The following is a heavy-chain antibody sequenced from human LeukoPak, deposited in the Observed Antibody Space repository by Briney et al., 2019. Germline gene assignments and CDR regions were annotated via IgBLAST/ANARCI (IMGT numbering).Heavy chain of an antibody. CDR1: GFTFSRSW. CDR3: AKSLDY. V-gene: IGHV3-7*01. Sequence: GGSLRLSCVASGFTFSRSWMDWVRQAPGKGLEWVANIKEDGSQTYYVDSAEGRFTISRDNAKNSLYLQMDSLRVEDTAIYYCAKSLDYWGRGTLVTVSS. J-gene: IGHJ4*02. CDR2: IKEDGSQT.